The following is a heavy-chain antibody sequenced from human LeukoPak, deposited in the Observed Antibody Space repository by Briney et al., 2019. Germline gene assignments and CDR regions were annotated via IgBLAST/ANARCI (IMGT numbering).Heavy chain of an antibody. D-gene: IGHD6-19*01. J-gene: IGHJ4*02. Sequence: GGSLRLSCAVSGLTVSSNYMSWVRQAPGKGLEWVSVIYSGGSAYYTDSVKGRFTFSRDNSKNTLYLQMNRLRPEDTALYYCARDLGSSGSYFDYWGQGTLVTGSS. CDR1: GLTVSSNY. CDR2: IYSGGSA. V-gene: IGHV3-66*02. CDR3: ARDLGSSGSYFDY.